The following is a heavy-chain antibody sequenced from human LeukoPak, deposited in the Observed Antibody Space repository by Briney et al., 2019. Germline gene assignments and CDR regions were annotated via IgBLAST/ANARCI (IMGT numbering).Heavy chain of an antibody. Sequence: KAGGSLRLSCAASGFTFSDYYMSRIRQAPGKGLEWVGRIKSNTDYGTTEYAEPVKGRFTISRDDSKNTLYVQMNSLKTEDTAVYYCTTENWGSTHWGQGTLVTVSS. CDR1: GFTFSDYY. D-gene: IGHD7-27*01. CDR3: TTENWGSTH. CDR2: IKSNTDYGTT. V-gene: IGHV3-15*01. J-gene: IGHJ4*02.